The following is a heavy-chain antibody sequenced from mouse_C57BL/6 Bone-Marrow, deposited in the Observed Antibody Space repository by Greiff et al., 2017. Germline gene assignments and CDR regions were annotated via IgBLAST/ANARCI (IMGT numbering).Heavy chain of an antibody. Sequence: EVQLLESGPGLVKPSQSLSLTCSVTGYSITSGYYWNWIRQFPGNKLEWMGYISYDGSNNYNPSVKNRISITRDTSNNQFFLKLNSVTTEDTATYYCAFDSSRYCFDYWGQGTTLTVSS. J-gene: IGHJ2*01. CDR1: GYSITSGYY. CDR3: AFDSSRYCFDY. CDR2: ISYDGSN. D-gene: IGHD3-2*02. V-gene: IGHV3-6*01.